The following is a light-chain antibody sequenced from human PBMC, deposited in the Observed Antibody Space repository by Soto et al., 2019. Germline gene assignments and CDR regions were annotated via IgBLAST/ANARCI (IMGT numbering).Light chain of an antibody. V-gene: IGKV1-5*03. Sequence: DIQMTQSPSTLSASVGDRVTITCRASQSISSWLAWYQQKPGKAPKLLIYKASSLESGVPSRFSGSGSGTEFTLTISSMQPDDFATYYCQQYNSWPTFGQGTRLEIK. CDR2: KAS. J-gene: IGKJ5*01. CDR3: QQYNSWPT. CDR1: QSISSW.